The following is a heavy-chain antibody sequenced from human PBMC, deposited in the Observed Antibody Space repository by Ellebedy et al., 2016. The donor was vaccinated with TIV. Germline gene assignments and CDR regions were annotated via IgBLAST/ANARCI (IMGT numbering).Heavy chain of an antibody. Sequence: MPSETLSLTCTVSGCSIHSSSYYWGWIRQPPGKGLEWIGSIYSSGSTYYNPSLKSRVTISVDTSKNQFSLKLSSVTAADTAVYYWATLNAFDIWGQGTMVTVSS. V-gene: IGHV4-39*01. CDR1: GCSIHSSSYY. CDR3: ATLNAFDI. J-gene: IGHJ3*02. CDR2: IYSSGST.